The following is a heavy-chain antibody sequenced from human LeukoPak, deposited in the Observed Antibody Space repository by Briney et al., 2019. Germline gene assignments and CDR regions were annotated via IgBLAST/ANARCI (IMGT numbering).Heavy chain of an antibody. J-gene: IGHJ3*02. V-gene: IGHV5-51*01. CDR3: ARGESSVGHLEAFNI. Sequence: GESLKISCKASGYSITSYWIGWVRQMPGKGLEWMGIIYPGDSDTRYRPSFQGQVTISADKAITTAYLQWSSLKPSDTAMYYCARGESSVGHLEAFNIWGQGTLVTVSS. CDR2: IYPGDSDT. D-gene: IGHD1-1*01. CDR1: GYSITSYW.